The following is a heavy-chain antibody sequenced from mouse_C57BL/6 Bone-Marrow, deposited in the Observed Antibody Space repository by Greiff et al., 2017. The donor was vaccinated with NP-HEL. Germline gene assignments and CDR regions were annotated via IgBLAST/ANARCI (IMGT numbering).Heavy chain of an antibody. J-gene: IGHJ4*01. CDR1: GYTFTSYT. Sequence: VQLQQSGAELARPGASVKMSCKASGYTFTSYTMHWVKQRPGQGLEWIGYINPSSGYTKYNQKFKDKATLTADKSSSTAYMQLSSLTSEDSAVYYCAREGNGGNAMGYWGQGASVTVAS. V-gene: IGHV1-4*01. CDR2: INPSSGYT. D-gene: IGHD1-1*02. CDR3: AREGNGGNAMGY.